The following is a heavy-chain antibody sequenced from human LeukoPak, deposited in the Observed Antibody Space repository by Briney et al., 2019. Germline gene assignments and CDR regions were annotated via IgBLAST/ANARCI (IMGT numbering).Heavy chain of an antibody. D-gene: IGHD2-2*01. CDR1: GFTFSSYW. CDR3: ARDTAAIQSYYYMDV. CDR2: INSDGSST. V-gene: IGHV3-74*01. Sequence: GGSLRLSCAASGFTFSSYWMHWVRQAPGKGLVWVSRINSDGSSTSYADSVKGRFTISRDSAKNTLYLQMNSLRAEDTAVYYCARDTAAIQSYYYMDVWGKGTTVTISS. J-gene: IGHJ6*03.